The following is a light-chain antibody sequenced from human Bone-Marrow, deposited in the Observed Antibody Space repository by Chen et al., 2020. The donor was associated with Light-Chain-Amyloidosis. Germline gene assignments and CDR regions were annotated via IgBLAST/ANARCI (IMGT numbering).Light chain of an antibody. V-gene: IGLV3-21*02. CDR2: DNS. CDR1: IIGSTS. J-gene: IGLJ3*02. CDR3: QVWDRSSERPV. Sequence: SYVLTHPSSVSVAPGQTATIACGGNIIGSTSVHWYQQTQGQAPLLVGYDNSYRPSGIPEGLSGSNSGNTATLTISRVEAGDEADYYCQVWDRSSERPVFGGGTKLTVL.